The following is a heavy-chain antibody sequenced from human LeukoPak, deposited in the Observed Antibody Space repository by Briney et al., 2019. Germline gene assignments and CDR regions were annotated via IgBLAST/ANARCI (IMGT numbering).Heavy chain of an antibody. CDR3: ARVNLTSMYYPSGFDP. D-gene: IGHD3-10*01. J-gene: IGHJ5*02. CDR1: GGSISSYY. Sequence: PSETLSLTCTVSGGSISSYYWSWIRQPPGKGLEWIGYIYYSGSTNYNPSLKSRVTISVDTSKNQFSLKLSSVTAADTAVYYCARVNLTSMYYPSGFDPWGQGTLVTVSS. V-gene: IGHV4-59*01. CDR2: IYYSGST.